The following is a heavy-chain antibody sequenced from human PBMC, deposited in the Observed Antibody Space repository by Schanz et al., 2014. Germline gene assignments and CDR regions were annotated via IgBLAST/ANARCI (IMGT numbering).Heavy chain of an antibody. V-gene: IGHV3-48*04. J-gene: IGHJ4*02. CDR2: IRSSSTPI. D-gene: IGHD3-10*01. CDR3: ARIGGSVFDY. CDR1: GFGFSSYS. Sequence: EVQLLESGGGLVQPGGSLRLSCAASGFGFSSYSMNWVRQAPGKGPEWVSYIRSSSTPIYYADSVKGRFTISRDNSKNSLYLQMNSPRAEDTAVYYCARIGGSVFDYWAQGTLVTVSS.